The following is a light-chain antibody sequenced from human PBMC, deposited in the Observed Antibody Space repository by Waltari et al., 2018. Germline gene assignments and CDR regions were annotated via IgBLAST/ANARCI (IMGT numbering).Light chain of an antibody. CDR3: QQRSNWPPVYT. J-gene: IGKJ2*01. Sequence: EIVLTQSPATLSLSPGERATLPCRASQSVSSYLAWSQKKPGQAPRLLIYDASNRATGIPARFSGSGSGTDFTLTISSLEPEEFAVYYCQQRSNWPPVYTFGQGTKLEIK. V-gene: IGKV3-11*01. CDR1: QSVSSY. CDR2: DAS.